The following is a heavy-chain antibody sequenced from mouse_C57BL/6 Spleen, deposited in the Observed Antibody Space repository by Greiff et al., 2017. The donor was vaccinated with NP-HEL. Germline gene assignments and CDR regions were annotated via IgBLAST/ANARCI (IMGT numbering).Heavy chain of an antibody. Sequence: EVQLQQSGAELVRPGASVKLSCTASGFNIKDYYMHWVKQRPEQGLEWIGRIDPEDGDTEYAPKFQGKATMTADTSSNTAYLQLSSLTSEDTAVYYCTTSGNYENYAMDYWGQGTSVTVSS. CDR3: TTSGNYENYAMDY. D-gene: IGHD2-1*01. V-gene: IGHV14-1*01. J-gene: IGHJ4*01. CDR2: IDPEDGDT. CDR1: GFNIKDYY.